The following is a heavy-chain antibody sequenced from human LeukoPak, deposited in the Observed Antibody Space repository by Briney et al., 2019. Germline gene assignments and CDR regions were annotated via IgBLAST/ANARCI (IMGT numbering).Heavy chain of an antibody. CDR1: GFTFSFYT. Sequence: GRSLRLSCAASGFTFSFYTMHWVRQAPGKGLEWVAVISYDGSDKYYADSVKGRFTISRDNSKNTLYLQMNSLRAEDTAVYYCARDFNGDTAMVGENYYYMDVWGKGTTVTVSS. CDR3: ARDFNGDTAMVGENYYYMDV. J-gene: IGHJ6*03. CDR2: ISYDGSDK. V-gene: IGHV3-30*04. D-gene: IGHD5-18*01.